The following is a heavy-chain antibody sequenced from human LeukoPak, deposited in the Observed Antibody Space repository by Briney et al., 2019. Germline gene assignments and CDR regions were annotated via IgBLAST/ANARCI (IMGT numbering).Heavy chain of an antibody. J-gene: IGHJ3*02. Sequence: GASVKVSCKASGYTFTSHGISWVRQAPGQGLEWMGWISAYNGNTNYAQKLQGRVTMTTDTSTSTAYMELRSLRSDDTAVYYCARVWRYYYDSCGYYNHDAFDIWGQGTMVTVSS. V-gene: IGHV1-18*01. D-gene: IGHD3-22*01. CDR1: GYTFTSHG. CDR3: ARVWRYYYDSCGYYNHDAFDI. CDR2: ISAYNGNT.